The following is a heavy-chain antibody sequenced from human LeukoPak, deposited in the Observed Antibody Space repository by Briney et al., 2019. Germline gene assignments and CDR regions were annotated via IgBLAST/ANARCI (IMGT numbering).Heavy chain of an antibody. CDR3: AREEDYGSGSYRDFRWFDP. CDR2: IIPIFGTA. J-gene: IGHJ5*02. Sequence: GASVKVSCKASGGTFSSYAISWVRQAPGQGLEWMGRIIPIFGTANYAQKFQGRVTITTDESTSTAYMELSSVTAADTAVYYCAREEDYGSGSYRDFRWFDPWGQGTLVTVSS. V-gene: IGHV1-69*05. CDR1: GGTFSSYA. D-gene: IGHD3-10*01.